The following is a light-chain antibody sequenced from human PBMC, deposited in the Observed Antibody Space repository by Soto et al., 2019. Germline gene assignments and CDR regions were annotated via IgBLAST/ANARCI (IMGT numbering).Light chain of an antibody. V-gene: IGLV1-44*01. CDR2: SNN. CDR1: SSNIGSNT. CDR3: AAWDASLNGRV. Sequence: QSVLTQPPSASGTPGQRVTISCSGSSSNIGSNTVNWYQQLPGTAPKLLIYSNNQRPSGVPDRFSGSKSGTSASLAISGLQSEEEADYYCAAWDASLNGRVFGTGTKVTVL. J-gene: IGLJ1*01.